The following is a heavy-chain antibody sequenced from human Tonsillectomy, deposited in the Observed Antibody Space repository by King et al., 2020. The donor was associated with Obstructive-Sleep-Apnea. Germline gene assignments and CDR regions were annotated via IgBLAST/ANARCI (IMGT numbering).Heavy chain of an antibody. CDR3: AGATRFQGSPCDFDS. Sequence: QLQLQESGPGLVKPSETLSLTCTVSGGSISSSSYYWGWIRQPPGKGLEWIGNIYYSGSTYYKPSLKSRVTISVDTSKSQFSLNLNSVTAADTAMYYCAGATRFQGSPCDFDSWGQGTLVTVSS. CDR2: IYYSGST. J-gene: IGHJ4*02. CDR1: GGSISSSSYY. V-gene: IGHV4-39*07. D-gene: IGHD3-10*01.